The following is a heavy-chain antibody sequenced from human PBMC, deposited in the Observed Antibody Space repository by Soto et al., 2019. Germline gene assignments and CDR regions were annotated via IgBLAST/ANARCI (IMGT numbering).Heavy chain of an antibody. CDR2: IDPSDSYA. D-gene: IGHD4-17*01. CDR1: GYSFTSYW. CDR3: ARHDFGVWTALHI. Sequence: PVQSLKISCKGSGYSFTSYWISWVRQMPGEGLEWMGRIDPSDSYANYSPSFQGHVTISADKSISTAYLQWSSLKASDTAMYYCARHDFGVWTALHIWAQGTLVPVSS. V-gene: IGHV5-10-1*01. J-gene: IGHJ3*02.